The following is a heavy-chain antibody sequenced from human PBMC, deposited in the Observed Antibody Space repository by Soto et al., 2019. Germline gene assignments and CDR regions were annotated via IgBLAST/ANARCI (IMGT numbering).Heavy chain of an antibody. D-gene: IGHD4-17*01. J-gene: IGHJ4*02. CDR2: ISGSGGST. Sequence: EVQLLESGGGLVQPGGSLRLSCAASGFTFSSYAMSWVRQAPGQGLEWVSAISGSGGSTYYADSVKGRFTISRDNSKNTLYLQMNSLRAEDTAVYYCATIPGLYGDYFWGQGTLVTVSS. CDR1: GFTFSSYA. V-gene: IGHV3-23*01. CDR3: ATIPGLYGDYF.